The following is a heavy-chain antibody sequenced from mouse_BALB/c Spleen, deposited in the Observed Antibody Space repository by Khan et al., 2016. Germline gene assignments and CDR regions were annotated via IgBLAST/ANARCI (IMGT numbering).Heavy chain of an antibody. V-gene: IGHV9-3-1*01. CDR1: GYTFTNYG. CDR3: ARYRDYHGSSRYFDV. Sequence: QIQLVQSGPELKKPGKTVKISCKASGYTFTNYGMNWVKQAPGKGLKWMGWINTYSGESTYADDFKGRFDFSLETSANTPYLPITNLKNEATATNLCARYRDYHGSSRYFDVWGAGTTGTVSS. CDR2: INTYSGES. J-gene: IGHJ1*01. D-gene: IGHD1-1*01.